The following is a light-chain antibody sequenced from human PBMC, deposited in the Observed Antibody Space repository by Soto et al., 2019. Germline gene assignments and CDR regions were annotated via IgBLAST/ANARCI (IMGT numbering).Light chain of an antibody. CDR1: DSDVGSYDL. Sequence: QSVLTQPASVSASPGQSITISCTGSDSDVGSYDLVSWYQQHPDKAPKLLIYEVTKRPSGVSNRFSGSKSDNTASLTISGLQAEDEADYYCSSYAGTSHYVFRTGNKLTVL. CDR2: EVT. CDR3: SSYAGTSHYV. J-gene: IGLJ1*01. V-gene: IGLV2-23*02.